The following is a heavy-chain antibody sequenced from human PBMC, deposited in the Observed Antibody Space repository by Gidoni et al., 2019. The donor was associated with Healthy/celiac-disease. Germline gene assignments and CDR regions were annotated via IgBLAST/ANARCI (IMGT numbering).Heavy chain of an antibody. D-gene: IGHD4-17*01. CDR2: IIPILGIA. CDR3: ARGWETVTTLGWYFDL. Sequence: QVQLVQSGAEVKKPGSSVKVSCTASGGTFSSYAISWVRQAPGQGLEWMGRIIPILGIANYAQKFQGRVTITADKSTSTAYMELSSLRSEDTAVYYCARGWETVTTLGWYFDLWGRGTLVTVSS. V-gene: IGHV1-69*04. CDR1: GGTFSSYA. J-gene: IGHJ2*01.